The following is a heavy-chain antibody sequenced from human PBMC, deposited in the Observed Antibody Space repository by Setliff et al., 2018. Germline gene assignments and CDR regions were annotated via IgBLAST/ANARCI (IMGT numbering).Heavy chain of an antibody. CDR3: ARDNTIVGATDY. V-gene: IGHV4-61*02. D-gene: IGHD1-26*01. CDR1: GGSITSGSYY. Sequence: SETLSLTCAVSGGSITSGSYYWSWIRQPAGEGLEWIRRLHTSGTTDYNPSLKGRVTISADTSTNHFSLKLTSVTAADTAVYYCARDNTIVGATDYWGQGALVTVSS. CDR2: LHTSGTT. J-gene: IGHJ4*02.